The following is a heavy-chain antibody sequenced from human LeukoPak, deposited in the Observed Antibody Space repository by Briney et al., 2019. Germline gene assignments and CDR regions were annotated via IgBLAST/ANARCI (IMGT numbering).Heavy chain of an antibody. J-gene: IGHJ4*02. Sequence: SETLSLTCAVSGYSISSGYYWGWIRPPAGKGLEWIGRIYTSGSTNYNPSLKSRVTISVDTSKNQFSLKLSSVTAADTAVYYCARDYYDSSGYDYWGQGTLVTVSS. CDR1: GYSISSGYY. CDR3: ARDYYDSSGYDY. D-gene: IGHD3-22*01. CDR2: IYTSGST. V-gene: IGHV4-61*02.